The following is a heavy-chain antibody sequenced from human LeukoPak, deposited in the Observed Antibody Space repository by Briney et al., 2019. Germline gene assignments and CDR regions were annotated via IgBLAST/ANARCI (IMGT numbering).Heavy chain of an antibody. J-gene: IGHJ4*02. V-gene: IGHV4-34*01. CDR3: ARHRDVGSLPLDY. CDR1: GGSFSGYQ. D-gene: IGHD1-26*01. CDR2: INHSGST. Sequence: SETLSLTCAVYGGSFSGYQWSWLRQPPGKGLEWIGEINHSGSTKYNPSLKSRVTISVDTSKNQFSLRLSSVTAADTAVYFCARHRDVGSLPLDYWGQGTLVTVSS.